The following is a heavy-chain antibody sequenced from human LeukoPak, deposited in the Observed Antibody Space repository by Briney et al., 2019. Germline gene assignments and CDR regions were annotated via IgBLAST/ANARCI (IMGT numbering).Heavy chain of an antibody. D-gene: IGHD5-18*01. J-gene: IGHJ4*02. V-gene: IGHV4-4*07. CDR3: ARGGAMVNGGYFDY. CDR2: IYTSGST. CDR1: GCSISSYY. Sequence: SGTLSLTCPVSGCSISSYYWSWIRQPAGKGLDWVGRIYTSGSTNYNPSLKSRVTMSVDTSKNQFSLKLSSMTAADTAVYYCARGGAMVNGGYFDYWGQGTLVTVSS.